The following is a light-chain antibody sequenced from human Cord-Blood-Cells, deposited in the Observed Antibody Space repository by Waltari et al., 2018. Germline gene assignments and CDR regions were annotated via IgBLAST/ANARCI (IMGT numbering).Light chain of an antibody. CDR2: EDN. CDR3: QSYDSIWV. J-gene: IGLJ3*02. Sequence: NFMLTQPHSVSESPGKTVTISCTRSSGSIASNYVQWYQQRPGSSPTTVIYEDNQRPSGVPERFSGSIDSSSNSASLTISGLKTEDEADYYCQSYDSIWVFGGGTKLTVL. CDR1: SGSIASNY. V-gene: IGLV6-57*01.